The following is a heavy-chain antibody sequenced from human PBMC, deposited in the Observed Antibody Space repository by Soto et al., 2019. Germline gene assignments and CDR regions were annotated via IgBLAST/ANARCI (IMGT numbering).Heavy chain of an antibody. Sequence: GGSLRLSCAASGFTFSTYGMSWVRQAPGKGLEWVSSISGSDANTYYADSMKGRFTISRDNFKNTLYLQMNSLRAEDTAVYYCARNQWELLNWGQGTLVTVSS. CDR2: ISGSDANT. V-gene: IGHV3-23*01. D-gene: IGHD1-26*01. CDR3: ARNQWELLN. CDR1: GFTFSTYG. J-gene: IGHJ4*02.